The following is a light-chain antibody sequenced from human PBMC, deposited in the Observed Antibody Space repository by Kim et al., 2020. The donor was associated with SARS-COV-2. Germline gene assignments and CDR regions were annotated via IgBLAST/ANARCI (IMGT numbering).Light chain of an antibody. Sequence: SAAVGNVVIICWQTSQNISNYVKCYQQKPEKAPRLLFYDASKLEAVVPSRFSRSGSGTDFTFTISSLQPDDIATYYCQHYNNLPTFGEGTKVDIK. J-gene: IGKJ4*01. CDR1: QNISNY. CDR2: DAS. CDR3: QHYNNLPT. V-gene: IGKV1-33*01.